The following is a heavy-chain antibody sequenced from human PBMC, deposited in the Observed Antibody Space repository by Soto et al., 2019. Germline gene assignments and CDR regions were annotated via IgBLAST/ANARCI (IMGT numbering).Heavy chain of an antibody. J-gene: IGHJ3*02. CDR3: ASRTTDHYDILTGYYNLAFDI. D-gene: IGHD3-9*01. CDR2: IYPGDSDT. CDR1: GYSFTSYW. Sequence: GESLKISCKGSGYSFTSYWIGWVRQMPGKGLEWMGIIYPGDSDTRYSPSFQGQVTISADKSISTAYLQWSSLKASDTAMYYCASRTTDHYDILTGYYNLAFDIWGQGTMVTVSS. V-gene: IGHV5-51*01.